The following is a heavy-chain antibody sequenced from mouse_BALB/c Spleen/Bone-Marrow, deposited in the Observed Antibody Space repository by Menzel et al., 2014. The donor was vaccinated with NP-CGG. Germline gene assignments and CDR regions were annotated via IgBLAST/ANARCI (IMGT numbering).Heavy chain of an antibody. J-gene: IGHJ3*01. V-gene: IGHV5-6-5*01. Sequence: EVNVVESGGGLVKPGGSLKLSCAASGFTFSSYAMSVVRQTPEKRLEWVASIRSGGSTYYPDSVKGRFTISRDNARYILYLQMSSLRSEDTAMYYCARGGGYDYGSWFAYWGQGTLVTVSA. CDR1: GFTFSSYA. CDR3: ARGGGYDYGSWFAY. D-gene: IGHD2-4*01. CDR2: IRSGGST.